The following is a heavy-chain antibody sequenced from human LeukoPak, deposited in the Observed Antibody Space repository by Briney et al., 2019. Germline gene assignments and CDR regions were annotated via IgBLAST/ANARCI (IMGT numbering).Heavy chain of an antibody. D-gene: IGHD3-10*01. V-gene: IGHV3-9*01. CDR2: ICWNSGRI. CDR1: GFTFDDYA. CDR3: AKDISSGNVPYYYYGMDV. J-gene: IGHJ6*02. Sequence: GRSLRLSCAASGFTFDDYAMHWVRHAPGKGLEWVSGICWNSGRIDYADSLKGRFTISRDNAKNSLYLQMNSPRAEDTALYYCAKDISSGNVPYYYYGMDVWGQGTTVTVSS.